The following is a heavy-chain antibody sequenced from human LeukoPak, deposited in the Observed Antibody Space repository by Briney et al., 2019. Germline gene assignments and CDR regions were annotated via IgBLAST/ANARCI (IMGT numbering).Heavy chain of an antibody. CDR1: GFTFSSNY. V-gene: IGHV3-53*01. Sequence: GGSLRLSCAASGFTFSSNYMSWVRQAPGKGLEWVSVIYSGGSTYFADSVKGQFAISRDNSKNTVYLQLNSLRAEDTAVYYCSSGISTKYSFDYWGQGTLVTVSS. D-gene: IGHD1-14*01. J-gene: IGHJ4*02. CDR3: SSGISTKYSFDY. CDR2: IYSGGST.